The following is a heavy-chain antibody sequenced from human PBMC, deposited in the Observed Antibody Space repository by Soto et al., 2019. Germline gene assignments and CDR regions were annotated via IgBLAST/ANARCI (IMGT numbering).Heavy chain of an antibody. J-gene: IGHJ4*02. Sequence: PSETLSLTCVVSGYSIRRGYYWGWIRQPPGKGLEWIGSIYHSGNTYLNPSLRGRVSMSVDTSNNQFSLNLRFVTAADTAMYYCARWEEEFLWDGNDYWGQGILVTVSS. CDR1: GYSIRRGYY. CDR2: IYHSGNT. V-gene: IGHV4-38-2*01. D-gene: IGHD3-10*01. CDR3: ARWEEEFLWDGNDY.